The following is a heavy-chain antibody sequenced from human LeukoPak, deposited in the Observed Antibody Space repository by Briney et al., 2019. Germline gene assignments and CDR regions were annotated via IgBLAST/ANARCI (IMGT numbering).Heavy chain of an antibody. V-gene: IGHV3-64*02. CDR1: EFTFSDYA. D-gene: IGHD6-19*01. CDR3: VRGACGRGSGWHLYWFRAL. J-gene: IGHJ2*01. CDR2: IRYNGNDK. Sequence: PGGSLRLSCAASEFTFSDYAMHWVRQAPGKELEYVSAIRYNGNDKHYTDSVKGRLTISRDSSTITLYLQTDNQRPEEQAVKCCVRGACGRGSGWHLYWFRALWGRSTQVPVSS.